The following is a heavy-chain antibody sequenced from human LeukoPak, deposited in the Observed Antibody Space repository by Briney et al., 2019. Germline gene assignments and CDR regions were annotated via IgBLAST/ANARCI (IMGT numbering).Heavy chain of an antibody. CDR2: ISYDGSNK. CDR1: GFTFSSYA. J-gene: IGHJ4*02. Sequence: PGGSLRLSCAASGFTFSSYAMHWVRQAPGKGLEWVAVISYDGSNKYYADSVKGRFTISRDNSKNTLYLQMNSLRAEDTAVYYCARGFVVVTAIYYFDYWGQGTLVTVSS. CDR3: ARGFVVVTAIYYFDY. V-gene: IGHV3-30*14. D-gene: IGHD2-21*02.